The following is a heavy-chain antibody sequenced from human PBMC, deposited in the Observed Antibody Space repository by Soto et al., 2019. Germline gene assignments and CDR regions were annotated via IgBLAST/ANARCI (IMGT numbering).Heavy chain of an antibody. Sequence: ASVKVSCKASGYTFTGYYMHWVRQAPGQGLEWMGWINPNSGGTNYAQKFQGRVTMTRDTSISTAYMELSRLRSDDTAVYYCAREGYCSSTSCFNWFDHWGQGTLVTVSS. D-gene: IGHD2-2*01. J-gene: IGHJ5*02. CDR3: AREGYCSSTSCFNWFDH. V-gene: IGHV1-2*02. CDR1: GYTFTGYY. CDR2: INPNSGGT.